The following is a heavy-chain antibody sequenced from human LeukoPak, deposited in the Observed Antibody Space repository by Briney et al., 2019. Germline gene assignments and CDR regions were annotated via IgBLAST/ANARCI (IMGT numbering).Heavy chain of an antibody. CDR3: ARDGRWINYYDGSSPV. D-gene: IGHD3-22*01. J-gene: IGHJ4*02. CDR1: GFTFGDYA. Sequence: GGSLRLSCTASGFTFGDYAMSWFRPAPGKGLEGVGFIRSKAYGGTTEYAASVKGRFTISRDDSKIIAYLQMNSLRVEDTAVYYCARDGRWINYYDGSSPVWGQGTLVTVSS. CDR2: IRSKAYGGTT. V-gene: IGHV3-49*03.